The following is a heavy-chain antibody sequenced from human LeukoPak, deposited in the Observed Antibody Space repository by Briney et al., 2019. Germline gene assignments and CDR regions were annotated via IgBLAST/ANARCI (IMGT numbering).Heavy chain of an antibody. V-gene: IGHV3-30*04. D-gene: IGHD6-19*01. CDR2: ISYDGSNK. CDR1: GFTFSSYA. Sequence: GGSLRLSCAASGFTFSSYAMHWVRQAPGKGLEWVAVISYDGSNKYYADSVKGRFTISRDNSKSTLYLQMNSLRAEDTAVYYCAKGMHSGGDNWGQGTLVTVSS. J-gene: IGHJ4*02. CDR3: AKGMHSGGDN.